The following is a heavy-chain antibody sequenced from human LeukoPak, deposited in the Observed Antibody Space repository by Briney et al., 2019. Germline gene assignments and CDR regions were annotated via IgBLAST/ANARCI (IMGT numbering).Heavy chain of an antibody. CDR1: GGSISSGGYY. CDR2: IYYSGST. Sequence: NASETLSLTCTVSGGSISSGGYYWSWIRQHPGKGLEWIGYIYYSGSTYYNPSLKSRVTISVDTSKNQFSLKLSSVTAADTAVYYCARYGGNSFAAFDIWGQGTMVTVSS. J-gene: IGHJ3*02. V-gene: IGHV4-31*03. CDR3: ARYGGNSFAAFDI. D-gene: IGHD4-23*01.